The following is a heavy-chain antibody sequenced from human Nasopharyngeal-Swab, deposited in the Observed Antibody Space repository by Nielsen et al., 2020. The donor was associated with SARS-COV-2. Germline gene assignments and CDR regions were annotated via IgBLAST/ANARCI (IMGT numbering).Heavy chain of an antibody. CDR1: GFTLSDYA. J-gene: IGHJ4*02. CDR2: ISYDGSKR. D-gene: IGHD3-10*01. CDR3: AKDHFYDSGRYDRLDFDF. V-gene: IGHV3-30*18. Sequence: GGSLRLSCAAFGFTLSDYAMHWVRQAPGKGLEWVALISYDGSKRYFADSMKGRFTISKDNIKNMLYLQMDSLRDDDTAVYYCAKDHFYDSGRYDRLDFDFWGQGTLVTVSS.